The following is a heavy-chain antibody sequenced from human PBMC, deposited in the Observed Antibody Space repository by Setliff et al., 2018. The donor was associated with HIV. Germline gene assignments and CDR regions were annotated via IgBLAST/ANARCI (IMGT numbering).Heavy chain of an antibody. J-gene: IGHJ6*02. V-gene: IGHV3-48*03. CDR3: AYYSSGSFYLGFYFYLXMDV. Sequence: GGSLRLSCAASGFTFDDYGIXXXXXVXXXGLEWVSYIXGSGQTIYYADSVRGRITISRDNAQNSVYLQMTSLRAEDTAVYFCAYYSSGSFYLGFYFYLXMDVXGQGTTVTVSS. CDR1: GFTFDDYG. CDR2: IXGSGQTI. D-gene: IGHD3-10*01.